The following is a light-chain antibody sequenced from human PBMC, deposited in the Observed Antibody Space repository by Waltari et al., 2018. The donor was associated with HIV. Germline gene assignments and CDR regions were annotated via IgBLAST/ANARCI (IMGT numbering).Light chain of an antibody. J-gene: IGLJ1*01. Sequence: SFELTQPPSVSVSPGQTATIACSGNALTKGSPYWYRQRSGQAPELVLYEDTKRPSVIPERFHGSRSGTTATLVISGAQAEDEGDYYCYSTDSSDSHRGVFGTGTAVYVL. CDR2: EDT. CDR1: ALTKGS. V-gene: IGLV3-10*01. CDR3: YSTDSSDSHRGV.